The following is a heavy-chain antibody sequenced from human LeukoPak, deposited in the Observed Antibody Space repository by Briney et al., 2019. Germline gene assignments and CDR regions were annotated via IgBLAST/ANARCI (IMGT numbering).Heavy chain of an antibody. D-gene: IGHD6-6*01. Sequence: GGSLRLSCAASGLTFSSYEMNWVRQAPGKGLEWVSYISSSGNIIYYADSVKGRFTISRDNAKNSLYLQMNSLRAEDTAVYYCARGRASTQSIADAHPVDYWGQGTLVTVSS. CDR2: ISSSGNII. CDR1: GLTFSSYE. J-gene: IGHJ4*02. V-gene: IGHV3-48*03. CDR3: ARGRASTQSIADAHPVDY.